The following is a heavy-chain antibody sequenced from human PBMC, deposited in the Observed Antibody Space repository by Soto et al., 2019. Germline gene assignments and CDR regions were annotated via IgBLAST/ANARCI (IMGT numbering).Heavy chain of an antibody. D-gene: IGHD2-2*01. J-gene: IGHJ6*02. CDR3: ARYIPGVRYYGMDV. V-gene: IGHV3-23*01. CDR2: IGESGTPT. Sequence: GGSLRLSCAASGFTFSSYAMKWVRHAPGKGLEWVSLIGESGTPTYYADSVKGRFTISRDNSGNTLFLEMYSLRAEDTAVYYCARYIPGVRYYGMDVWGQGTTVTVSS. CDR1: GFTFSSYA.